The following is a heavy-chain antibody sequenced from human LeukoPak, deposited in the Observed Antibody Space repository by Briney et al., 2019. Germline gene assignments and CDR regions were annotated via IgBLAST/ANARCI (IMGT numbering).Heavy chain of an antibody. CDR2: IYYSGST. Sequence: SETLSLTCTVSGGSISSGGYYWSWIRQHPGKGLEWIGYIYYSGSTYYNPSLKSRVTISVDTSKNQFSLKLSSVTAADTAVYYCARGPVVVVAVPKYFDYWGQGTLVTVSS. V-gene: IGHV4-31*03. J-gene: IGHJ4*02. D-gene: IGHD2-15*01. CDR1: GGSISSGGYY. CDR3: ARGPVVVVAVPKYFDY.